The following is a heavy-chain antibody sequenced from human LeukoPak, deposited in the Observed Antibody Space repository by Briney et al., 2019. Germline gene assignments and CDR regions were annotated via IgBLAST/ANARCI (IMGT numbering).Heavy chain of an antibody. Sequence: GGSLRLSCAASGFTFSNYQMNWVRQATGKGLEWVSYIGTSGSSMYYADSVKGRFTMSRDNAKNSLYLQMNSLRAEDTAVYYCARDPRGTTGFDYWGQGTLVTVSS. CDR2: IGTSGSSM. D-gene: IGHD2/OR15-2a*01. CDR1: GFTFSNYQ. J-gene: IGHJ4*02. CDR3: ARDPRGTTGFDY. V-gene: IGHV3-48*03.